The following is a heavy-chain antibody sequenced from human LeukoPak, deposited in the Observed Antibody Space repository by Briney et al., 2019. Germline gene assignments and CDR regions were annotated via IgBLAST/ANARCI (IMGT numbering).Heavy chain of an antibody. J-gene: IGHJ4*02. CDR1: GFTFSSYS. V-gene: IGHV3-21*01. CDR3: ARASNYDFWSGYYSPLDY. CDR2: ISSSSYI. D-gene: IGHD3-3*01. Sequence: GGSLRLSCAASGFTFSSYSMNWVRQAPGKGLEWVSSISSSSYIYYADSVKGRFTISRDNAKNSLYLQMNSLRAEDTAVYYCARASNYDFWSGYYSPLDYWGQGTLVTVS.